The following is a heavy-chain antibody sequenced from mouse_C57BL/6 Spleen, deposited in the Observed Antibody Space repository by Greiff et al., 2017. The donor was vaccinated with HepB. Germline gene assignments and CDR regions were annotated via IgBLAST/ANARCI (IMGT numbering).Heavy chain of an antibody. D-gene: IGHD2-5*01. CDR3: ARHEDGGCSNYYFDY. J-gene: IGHJ2*01. V-gene: IGHV1-62-2*01. Sequence: QVQLQQSGAELVKPGASVKLSCKASGYTFTEYTIHWVKQRSGQGLEWIGWFYPGSGSIKYNEKFKDKATLTADKSSSTAYMELSSLTSEDSAVYFGARHEDGGCSNYYFDYWGQGTTLTVSS. CDR2: FYPGSGSI. CDR1: GYTFTEYT.